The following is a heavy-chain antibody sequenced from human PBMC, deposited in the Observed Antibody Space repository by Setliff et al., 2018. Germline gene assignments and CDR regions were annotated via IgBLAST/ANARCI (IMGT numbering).Heavy chain of an antibody. CDR3: ARGQTLRHFDWPTAFDY. CDR2: ISAHTGNT. Sequence: ASVKVSCKTSGYTFNDYGIAWVRQAPGQGLEWMGWISAHTGNTYYTPKLHGRVTLTTDTSTSTAYMELRSLGSDDTAVYYCARGQTLRHFDWPTAFDYWGLGTLVTVSS. J-gene: IGHJ4*02. D-gene: IGHD3-9*01. CDR1: GYTFNDYG. V-gene: IGHV1-18*01.